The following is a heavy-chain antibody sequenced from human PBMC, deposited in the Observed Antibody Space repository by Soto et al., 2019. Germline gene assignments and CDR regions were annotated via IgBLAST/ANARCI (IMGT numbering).Heavy chain of an antibody. D-gene: IGHD2-2*01. J-gene: IGHJ3*02. CDR1: GYTFTGYD. V-gene: IGHV1-8*01. CDR2: MNPNSGNT. CDR3: ATHHPGAKPDIVVVPAAMAGAFDI. Sequence: ASVTVSCTASGYTFTGYDINWVRQATGQGLEWMGWMNPNSGNTGYAQKFQGRVTMTRNTSISTAYMELSSLRSEDTAVYYCATHHPGAKPDIVVVPAAMAGAFDIWGQGTMVTVSS.